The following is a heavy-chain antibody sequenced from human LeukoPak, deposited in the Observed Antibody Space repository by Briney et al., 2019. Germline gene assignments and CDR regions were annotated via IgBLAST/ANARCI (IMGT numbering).Heavy chain of an antibody. CDR1: GGSISSSSYY. CDR3: ARERIVGATPYYYYYYMDV. J-gene: IGHJ6*03. D-gene: IGHD1-26*01. CDR2: IYYSGST. Sequence: PSETLSLTCTVSGGSISSSSYYWGWIRQPPGKGLEWIGSIYYSGSTYYNPSLKSRVTMSVDTSKNQFSLKLSSVTAADTAVYYCARERIVGATPYYYYYYMDVWGKGTTVTISS. V-gene: IGHV4-39*07.